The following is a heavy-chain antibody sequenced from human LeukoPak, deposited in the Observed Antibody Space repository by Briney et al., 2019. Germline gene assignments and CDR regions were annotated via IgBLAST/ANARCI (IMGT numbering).Heavy chain of an antibody. J-gene: IGHJ6*03. CDR1: GFTFSSYA. CDR2: ISYDGSNK. V-gene: IGHV3-30*04. Sequence: GGSLRLSCAASGFTFSSYAMHWVRQAPGKGLEWVAVISYDGSNKYYADSVKGRFTISRDNSKNTLYLQMNSLRAEDTAVYYCARDPSGSWYGTGYMDVWGKGTTVTVSS. CDR3: ARDPSGSWYGTGYMDV. D-gene: IGHD2-8*02.